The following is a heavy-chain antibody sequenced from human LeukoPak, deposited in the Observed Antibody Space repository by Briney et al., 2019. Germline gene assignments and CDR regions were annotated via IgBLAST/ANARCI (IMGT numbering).Heavy chain of an antibody. D-gene: IGHD6-19*01. Sequence: SGGSLKHSCAASGFTFSSYWMSWVRQAPGKGLEWVANIKQDGNEKYYVDSVKGRFTISRDNAKNSLYLQMNSLRAEDTAVYYCSRTGGSSGWYSPALLKYYFDYWGQGTLVTVSS. CDR1: GFTFSSYW. V-gene: IGHV3-7*01. J-gene: IGHJ4*02. CDR3: SRTGGSSGWYSPALLKYYFDY. CDR2: IKQDGNEK.